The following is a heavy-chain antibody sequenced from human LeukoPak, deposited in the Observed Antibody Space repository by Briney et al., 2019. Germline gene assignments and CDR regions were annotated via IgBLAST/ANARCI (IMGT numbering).Heavy chain of an antibody. V-gene: IGHV4-34*01. Sequence: SQTLSLTCAVYGGSFRGYYWGWIRQPPGKGLEWVGATNHSGSTNYNPSLKSRVTISLDTSMKKFSLKLNSVTAADTAAYYCASTERCSTTCPLDYWGQGTLVTVSS. CDR2: TNHSGST. J-gene: IGHJ4*02. CDR3: ASTERCSTTCPLDY. D-gene: IGHD2-2*01. CDR1: GGSFRGYY.